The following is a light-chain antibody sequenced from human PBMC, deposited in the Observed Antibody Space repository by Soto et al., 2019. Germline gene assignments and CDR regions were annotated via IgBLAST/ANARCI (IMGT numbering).Light chain of an antibody. CDR1: SGHSSYA. CDR2: FNSDGSH. V-gene: IGLV4-69*01. J-gene: IGLJ2*01. Sequence: QPVLTQSPSASASLGASVKLTCTLSSGHSSYAIAWHQQQPDKGPRYLMKFNSDGSHTKGDGIPDRFSGSSSGAERYLTISSLQSEDEADYYCQTWGTGVVVFGGGTQLTVL. CDR3: QTWGTGVVV.